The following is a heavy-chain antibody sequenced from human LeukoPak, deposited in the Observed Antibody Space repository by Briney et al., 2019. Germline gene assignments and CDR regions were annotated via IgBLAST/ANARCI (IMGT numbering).Heavy chain of an antibody. CDR1: GYTFTSHY. J-gene: IGHJ4*02. CDR2: INPSGDGT. V-gene: IGHV1-46*01. D-gene: IGHD3-10*01. Sequence: ASVKVSCKASGYTFTSHYMHWVRQAPGQGLEWMGFINPSGDGTTYAQKFQGRVTITADESTSTAYMELSSLRSDDTAVYYCARSPSTYYYGSGSYTGYFDYWGQGTLVTVSS. CDR3: ARSPSTYYYGSGSYTGYFDY.